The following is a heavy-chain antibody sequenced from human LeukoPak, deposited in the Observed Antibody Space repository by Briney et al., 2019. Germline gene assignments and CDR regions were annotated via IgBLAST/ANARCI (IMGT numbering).Heavy chain of an antibody. CDR1: GFTVSSNY. V-gene: IGHV3-66*01. CDR2: IYSGGST. Sequence: VGSLRLSCAASGFTVSSNYMSWVRQAPGKGLEWVSVIYSGGSTYYADSVKGRFTISRDNTKNTLYLQMNSLRAEDTAVYYCARAGNALDGMYVWGQGTTVTVSS. D-gene: IGHD4-23*01. CDR3: ARAGNALDGMYV. J-gene: IGHJ6*02.